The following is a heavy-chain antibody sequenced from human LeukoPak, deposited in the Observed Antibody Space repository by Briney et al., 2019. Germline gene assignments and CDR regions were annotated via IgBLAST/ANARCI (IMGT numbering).Heavy chain of an antibody. V-gene: IGHV3-64D*06. J-gene: IGHJ4*02. CDR1: RFSFRNYA. CDR3: VKMDSRDY. D-gene: IGHD3/OR15-3a*01. Sequence: TGGSLRLSCSASRFSFRNYAMHWVRQAPGKGLEYVSAIDNYGDGTYYADSVKGRFTFSRDISKNTLYLQMSSLRAEDTAVYYCVKMDSRDYWGQGTLVTVSS. CDR2: IDNYGDGT.